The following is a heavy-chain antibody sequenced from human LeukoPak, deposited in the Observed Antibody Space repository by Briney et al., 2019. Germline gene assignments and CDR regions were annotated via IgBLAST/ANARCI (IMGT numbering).Heavy chain of an antibody. J-gene: IGHJ4*02. Sequence: SETLSLTCTVSGVSISSCDYSWSWIRQPLGLGLVWIGYIYYSGVTYYNPSLKSRVTISVDTSKNQFSLKLSSVTAADTAVYYCARGFDGGSPFDYWGQGTLVTVSS. V-gene: IGHV4-30-4*01. D-gene: IGHD3-16*01. CDR2: IYYSGVT. CDR1: GVSISSCDYS. CDR3: ARGFDGGSPFDY.